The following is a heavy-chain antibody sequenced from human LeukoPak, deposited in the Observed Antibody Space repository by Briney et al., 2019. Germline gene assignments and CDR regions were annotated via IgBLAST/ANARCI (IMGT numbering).Heavy chain of an antibody. CDR3: ARGGSSWPDWYFDL. J-gene: IGHJ2*01. Sequence: GGSLRLSCAASGFTLSSYSMNWVRQAPGKGLEWVAYISSNSGYTNTADSVKGRFAVSRDNAENSLDLEMNRLRAEDTAIYYCARGGSSWPDWYFDLWGRGTLVTVSS. CDR1: GFTLSSYS. V-gene: IGHV3-21*05. D-gene: IGHD6-13*01. CDR2: ISSNSGYT.